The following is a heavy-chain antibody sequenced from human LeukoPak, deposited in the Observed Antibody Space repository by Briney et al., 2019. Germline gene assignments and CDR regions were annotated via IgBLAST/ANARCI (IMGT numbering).Heavy chain of an antibody. D-gene: IGHD3-10*01. CDR3: AKDSTMVRGVIIDY. CDR1: GFTFSSYN. J-gene: IGHJ4*02. CDR2: ISSSSSYI. Sequence: GGSLRLSCAASGFTFSSYNMNWVRQAPGKGLEWVSSISSSSSYIYYADSVKGRFTISRDNAKNSLYLQMNSLRAEDTAVYYCAKDSTMVRGVIIDYWGQGTLVTVSS. V-gene: IGHV3-21*01.